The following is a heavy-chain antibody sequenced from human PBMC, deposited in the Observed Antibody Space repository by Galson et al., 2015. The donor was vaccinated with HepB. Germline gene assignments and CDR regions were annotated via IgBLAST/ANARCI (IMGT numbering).Heavy chain of an antibody. CDR1: GFTFSNYW. J-gene: IGHJ5*02. CDR3: ARRSGSYFEVILGRFDL. Sequence: SLRLSCAASGFTFSNYWMSWVRQAPGKGLEWVANIRQDGNEKYYVDSLKGRFTISRDNAKKSVYLQMNSLGAEDTAVYYCARRSGSYFEVILGRFDLWGQGTLVTVSS. CDR2: IRQDGNEK. V-gene: IGHV3-7*01. D-gene: IGHD1-26*01.